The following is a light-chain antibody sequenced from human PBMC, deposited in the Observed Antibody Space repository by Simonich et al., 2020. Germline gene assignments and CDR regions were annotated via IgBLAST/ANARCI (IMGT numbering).Light chain of an antibody. V-gene: IGKV4-1*01. J-gene: IGKJ1*01. Sequence: DIVMTQSPDSLAVSLGERATLHCTSSQSVLYSSNNKNYLAWYQQKPGQPPKLLIYWASTRESGVPDRFSGSGSGTDFTLTISSLQAEDVAVYYCQQYYSTPRTFGQGTKVEIK. CDR3: QQYYSTPRT. CDR1: QSVLYSSNNKNY. CDR2: WAS.